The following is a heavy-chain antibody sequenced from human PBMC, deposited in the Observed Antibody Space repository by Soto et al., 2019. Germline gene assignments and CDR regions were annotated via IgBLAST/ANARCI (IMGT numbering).Heavy chain of an antibody. CDR1: GGSISSPNFY. J-gene: IGHJ6*02. CDR2: IYYNGTT. D-gene: IGHD6-13*01. CDR3: AGHIPPSSIAAAGTGYYYYGMDV. Sequence: SETLSLTCTVSGGSISSPNFYWSWIRQHPGKGLEWIGHIYYNGTTYYNPTLKSRVSISVDTSKNQFSLKLSSVTAADTAVYYCAGHIPPSSIAAAGTGYYYYGMDVWGQGTTVTVSS. V-gene: IGHV4-31*03.